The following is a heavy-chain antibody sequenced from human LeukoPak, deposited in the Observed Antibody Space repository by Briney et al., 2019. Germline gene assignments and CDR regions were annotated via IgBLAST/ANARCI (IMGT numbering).Heavy chain of an antibody. D-gene: IGHD3-10*01. CDR1: GGSISSYY. CDR2: IYYSGST. J-gene: IGHJ4*02. Sequence: PSETLSLTCTVSGGSISSYYWSWIRQPPGKGLEWIGYIYYSGSTNYNPSLKSRVTISVDTSKNQFSLKLSSVTAADTAVYYCARATIVVSSGSYYFDYWGQGTLATVSS. V-gene: IGHV4-59*01. CDR3: ARATIVVSSGSYYFDY.